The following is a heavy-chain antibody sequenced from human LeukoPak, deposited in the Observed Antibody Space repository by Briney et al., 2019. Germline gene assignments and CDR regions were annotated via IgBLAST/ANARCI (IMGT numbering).Heavy chain of an antibody. Sequence: SETLSLTCTVSGGSISSSGYYWGWIRQHPGKGLEWIGYIYYSGSTYYNPSLKSRVTISVDTSKNQFSLKLSSVTAADTAVYYCAARGSDSLYFDYWGQGTLVTVSS. CDR2: IYYSGST. D-gene: IGHD2-21*01. V-gene: IGHV4-31*03. CDR3: AARGSDSLYFDY. J-gene: IGHJ4*02. CDR1: GGSISSSGYY.